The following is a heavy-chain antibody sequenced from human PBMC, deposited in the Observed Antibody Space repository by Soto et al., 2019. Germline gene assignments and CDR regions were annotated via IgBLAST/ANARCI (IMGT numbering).Heavy chain of an antibody. CDR2: IFSNDEK. V-gene: IGHV2-26*01. Sequence: QVTLKESGPVLVKPTETLTLTCTVSGFSLSNARMGVSWIRQPPGKALEWLAHIFSNDEKSYSTSLKSRLTIFKDTSKSEVVLTMTNRDAVNPATYYCARIGRRNSDDFDIWGQGKMVTVSS. CDR1: GFSLSNARMG. D-gene: IGHD6-25*01. CDR3: ARIGRRNSDDFDI. J-gene: IGHJ3*02.